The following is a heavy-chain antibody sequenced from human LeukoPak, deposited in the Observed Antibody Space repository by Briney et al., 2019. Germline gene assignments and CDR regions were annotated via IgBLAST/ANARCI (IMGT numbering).Heavy chain of an antibody. CDR1: GFTFSSYW. CDR2: IASDGSST. J-gene: IGHJ4*02. V-gene: IGHV3-74*01. Sequence: QPGGSLRLSCAASGFTFSSYWMNWVRQAPGKGLVWVSRIASDGSSTTYADSMKGRFIISRDNAKNTLYLQMNSLRVEDTAVYYCARGRPHGNDYWGQGTLVTVSS. D-gene: IGHD4-23*01. CDR3: ARGRPHGNDY.